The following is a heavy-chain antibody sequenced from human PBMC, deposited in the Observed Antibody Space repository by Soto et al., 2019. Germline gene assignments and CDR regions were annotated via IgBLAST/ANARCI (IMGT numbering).Heavy chain of an antibody. D-gene: IGHD3-16*01. CDR3: ATQTISYTWGV. J-gene: IGHJ6*02. CDR2: LSRGDER. Sequence: QVQLQESGPGLVKPSETLSPTCTVSGAPITTTKWWAWVRLPAGKGLEWIGELSRGDERSSNPSLEGRFTMSLDKSNNHFSLKLTSVTAADTAIYYCATQTISYTWGVWGRGTSVTVSS. CDR1: GAPITTTKW. V-gene: IGHV4-4*02.